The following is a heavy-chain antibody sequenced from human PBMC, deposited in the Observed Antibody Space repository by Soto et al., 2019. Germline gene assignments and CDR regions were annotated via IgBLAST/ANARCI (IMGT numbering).Heavy chain of an antibody. CDR1: GDTFNFYS. CDR3: ATSYGSGYRAFDF. Sequence: QVQLVQSGAEVKRPGSSVKVSCKASGDTFNFYSINWVRQAPGLGLEWMGRVNPILSMSNYAQRFQGRVTMTADKSTSTAYMDLSGLRSEDTAIYYCATSYGSGYRAFDFWGQGALVTVSS. CDR2: VNPILSMS. J-gene: IGHJ4*02. V-gene: IGHV1-69*04. D-gene: IGHD3-10*01.